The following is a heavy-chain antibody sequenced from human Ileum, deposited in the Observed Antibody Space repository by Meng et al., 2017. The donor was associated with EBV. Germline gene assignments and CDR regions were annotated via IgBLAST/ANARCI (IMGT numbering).Heavy chain of an antibody. CDR1: GDSVSSISGA. CDR3: ARGSYYFDS. J-gene: IGHJ4*02. Sequence: QVQLQQSGPGLLKPSQTLSLTCAICGDSVSSISGAWNWIRQSPSRGLEWLGRTYYRSKWNTDYAVSVSSRITISPDTSKNQFSLQLNSVTPEDTAVYYCARGSYYFDSWGQGTLVTVSS. D-gene: IGHD1-26*01. V-gene: IGHV6-1*01. CDR2: TYYRSKWNT.